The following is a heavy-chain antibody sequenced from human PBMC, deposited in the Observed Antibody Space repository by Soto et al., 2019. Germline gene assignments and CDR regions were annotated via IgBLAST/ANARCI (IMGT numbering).Heavy chain of an antibody. V-gene: IGHV4-34*01. CDR3: ERRGGRSWEDGMEV. Sequence: AETLSLTCAVYGGSFSGYYWSWIRQPPGKGLERIGEINHSGSTNYNPSPKSRVTISVNTTKNQFSLKLSSVTAADTAAYYCERRGGRSWEDGMEVWGPGTTVNVSS. J-gene: IGHJ6*02. CDR2: INHSGST. CDR1: GGSFSGYY. D-gene: IGHD6-13*01.